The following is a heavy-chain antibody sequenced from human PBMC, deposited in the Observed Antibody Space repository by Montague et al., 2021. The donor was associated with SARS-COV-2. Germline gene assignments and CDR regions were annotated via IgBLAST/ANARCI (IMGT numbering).Heavy chain of an antibody. Sequence: SETLSLTCTVSGGFISSSSYYWGRIRQPPGKGLEWIGSIYYTGSTYYNPSLKSRVTISVDTSKNQFSLKLSSVTAADTAVYYCARDTRIAMLVVVTRYGLDVWGQGTTVTVSS. CDR1: GGFISSSSYY. CDR2: IYYTGST. D-gene: IGHD3-22*01. V-gene: IGHV4-39*07. J-gene: IGHJ6*02. CDR3: ARDTRIAMLVVVTRYGLDV.